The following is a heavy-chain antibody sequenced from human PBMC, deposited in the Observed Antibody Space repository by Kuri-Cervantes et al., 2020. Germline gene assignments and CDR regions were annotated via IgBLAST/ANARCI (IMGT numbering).Heavy chain of an antibody. CDR1: GYTFTSYD. J-gene: IGHJ6*02. Sequence: ASVKVSCKASGYTFTSYDINWVRQATGQGLEWMGWMNPNSGNTGYAQKFQGRVTTTRNTSISTAYMELSSLRSDDTAVYYCAESSGYSYGYSYYYYGMDVWGQGTTVTVSS. D-gene: IGHD5-18*01. CDR3: AESSGYSYGYSYYYYGMDV. CDR2: MNPNSGNT. V-gene: IGHV1-8*01.